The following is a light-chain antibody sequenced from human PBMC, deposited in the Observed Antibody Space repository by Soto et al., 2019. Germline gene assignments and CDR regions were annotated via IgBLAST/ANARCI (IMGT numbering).Light chain of an antibody. CDR3: QQYGSSSTWT. Sequence: EVVLTQSPGTVSLSPGERATLSCRASQSVTSNYLAWYQQKPGQAPRLLIYAASSRATGIPDRFSGSGSGTDFTLRISRLEPEDFAVYYCQQYGSSSTWTFGQGTKVEIK. J-gene: IGKJ1*01. CDR2: AAS. V-gene: IGKV3-20*01. CDR1: QSVTSNY.